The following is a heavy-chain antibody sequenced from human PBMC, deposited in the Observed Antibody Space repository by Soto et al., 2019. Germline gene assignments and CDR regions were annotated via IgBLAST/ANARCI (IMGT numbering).Heavy chain of an antibody. D-gene: IGHD6-25*01. CDR1: GATFSSYA. V-gene: IGHV1-69*01. J-gene: IGHJ4*02. CDR3: ASLQRLAYFDY. Sequence: SVKVSCKASGATFSSYAISWVRQAPGQGLEWMGGXIPVFXTANYEKKFQXXVTVTEDXXKSKDYMEMSSLRSEDTAVYYCASLQRLAYFDYWGQGTLVTVSS. CDR2: XIPVFXTA.